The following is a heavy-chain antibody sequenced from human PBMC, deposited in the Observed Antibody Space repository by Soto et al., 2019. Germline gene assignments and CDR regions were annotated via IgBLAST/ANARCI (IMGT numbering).Heavy chain of an antibody. CDR1: GFTFSNAW. D-gene: IGHD3-22*01. Sequence: GGSLRLSCAASGFTFSNAWMNWVRQAPGKGLEWVGRIKSKTDGGTTDYAAPVKGRFTISNDDSKNTLYLQMNSLQTEDTAVYYCTTEPPWYYDSSGYYFFDYWGQGTLVTVSS. CDR3: TTEPPWYYDSSGYYFFDY. J-gene: IGHJ4*02. CDR2: IKSKTDGGTT. V-gene: IGHV3-15*07.